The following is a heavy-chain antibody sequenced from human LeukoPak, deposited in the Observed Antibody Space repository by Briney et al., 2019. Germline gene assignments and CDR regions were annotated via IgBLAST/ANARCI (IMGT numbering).Heavy chain of an antibody. CDR2: ISSSSSYI. Sequence: GGSLRLSCAASGFTFSSYSMNWVRQAPGKGLEWVSSISSSSSYIYYADSVKGRFTISRDNAKNSLYLQMNSLRAEDMAVYYCERVLHQDYYGSGPFDYWGQGTLVTVSS. J-gene: IGHJ4*02. CDR1: GFTFSSYS. V-gene: IGHV3-21*01. D-gene: IGHD3-10*01. CDR3: ERVLHQDYYGSGPFDY.